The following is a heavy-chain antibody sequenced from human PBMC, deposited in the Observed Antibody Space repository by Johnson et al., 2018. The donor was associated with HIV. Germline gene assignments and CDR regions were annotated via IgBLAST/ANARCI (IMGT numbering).Heavy chain of an antibody. V-gene: IGHV3-11*04. Sequence: QVQLVESGGGLVKPGGSLRLSCAASGFTFSDYYMSWIRQAPGKGLEWVSYISSSDNTIYYADSVKGRFTISRDNAKNSLYLQMNSLRAEDTAVDYCARGTTYYADPFAFGIGGQGTMVTVSS. J-gene: IGHJ3*02. CDR2: ISSSDNTI. CDR3: ARGTTYYADPFAFGI. D-gene: IGHD4-17*01. CDR1: GFTFSDYY.